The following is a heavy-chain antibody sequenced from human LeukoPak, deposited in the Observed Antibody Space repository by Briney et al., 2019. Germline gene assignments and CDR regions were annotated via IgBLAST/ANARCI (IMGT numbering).Heavy chain of an antibody. CDR2: IFHTGST. Sequence: SETLSLTCTVSGDSISSGNYWGWIRQPPGKGLEWIGSIFHTGSTYFNLSLKSRVTISVDTSKNQFSLKLSSVTAADTAVCYCARLANQRGFDYWGQGTLVTVSS. V-gene: IGHV4-38-2*02. J-gene: IGHJ4*02. D-gene: IGHD1-14*01. CDR3: ARLANQRGFDY. CDR1: GDSISSGNY.